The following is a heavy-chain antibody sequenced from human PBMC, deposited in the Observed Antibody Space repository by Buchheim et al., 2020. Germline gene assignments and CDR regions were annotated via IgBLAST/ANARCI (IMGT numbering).Heavy chain of an antibody. D-gene: IGHD2/OR15-2a*01. CDR3: ARSTIVIIATAPEY. CDR2: IKQDGSEK. J-gene: IGHJ4*02. CDR1: GFTFSTYW. Sequence: EVQLVESGGGLVQPGGSLRLSCAASGFTFSTYWMTWVRQAPGKGLEWVANIKQDGSEKYYVDSVKGRFTISRDNAKNSLYLQMYSLRAEDTAVYYCARSTIVIIATAPEYWGQGTL. V-gene: IGHV3-7*01.